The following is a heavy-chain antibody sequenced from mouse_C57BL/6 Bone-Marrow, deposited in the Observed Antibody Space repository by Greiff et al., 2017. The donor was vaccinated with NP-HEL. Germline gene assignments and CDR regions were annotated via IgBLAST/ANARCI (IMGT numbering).Heavy chain of an antibody. J-gene: IGHJ2*01. CDR3: ARLRPLFYDGSYYFDY. CDR2: ISNGGGST. D-gene: IGHD2-3*01. Sequence: EVKLMESGGGLVQPGGSLKLSCAASGFTFSDYYMYWVRQTPEKRLEWVAYISNGGGSTYYLDTVKGRFTISRDNAKNTLYLQMSRLKSEDTAMYYCARLRPLFYDGSYYFDYWGQGTTLTVSS. V-gene: IGHV5-12*01. CDR1: GFTFSDYY.